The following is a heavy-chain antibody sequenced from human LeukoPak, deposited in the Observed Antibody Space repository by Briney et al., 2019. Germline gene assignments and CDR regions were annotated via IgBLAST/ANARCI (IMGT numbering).Heavy chain of an antibody. Sequence: GGSLRLSCAASGFTFSSYGMHWVRQAPGKGLEWVAVISYDGSNKYYADSVKGRFTISRDNSKNTLYLQMKSLRAEDTAVYYCAKDYGWFGELLSWGQGTLVTVSS. D-gene: IGHD3-10*01. J-gene: IGHJ4*02. CDR2: ISYDGSNK. V-gene: IGHV3-30*18. CDR3: AKDYGWFGELLS. CDR1: GFTFSSYG.